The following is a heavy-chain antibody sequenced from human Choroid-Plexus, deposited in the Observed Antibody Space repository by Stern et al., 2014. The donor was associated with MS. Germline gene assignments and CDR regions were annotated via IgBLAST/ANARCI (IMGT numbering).Heavy chain of an antibody. CDR1: GFTFGSCA. J-gene: IGHJ5*02. Sequence: VQLVESGGGVVQPGRPLRLSCVASGFTFGSCAMHWVRQAPGKGLEWVAGVSYDGSNKYYADSVKGRFPISRDTSQKHLYMQMSSLRPEDTAVYYCAKDRQYLTYFFDHWGQGSLVTVSS. D-gene: IGHD2/OR15-2a*01. V-gene: IGHV3-30*18. CDR2: VSYDGSNK. CDR3: AKDRQYLTYFFDH.